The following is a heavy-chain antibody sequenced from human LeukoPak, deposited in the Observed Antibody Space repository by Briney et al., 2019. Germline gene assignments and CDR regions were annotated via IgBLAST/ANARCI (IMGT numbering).Heavy chain of an antibody. D-gene: IGHD2-15*01. CDR3: AKDQGAVVVEGRPTEHAFDI. CDR1: GFTFSSYA. Sequence: GGSLRLSCAASGFTFSSYAMSWVRQAPGKGLEWVSAISGSGGSTYYADSVKGRFTISRDNSKNTLYLQMNSLRAEDTAVYYCAKDQGAVVVEGRPTEHAFDIWGQGTMVTVSS. J-gene: IGHJ3*02. CDR2: ISGSGGST. V-gene: IGHV3-23*01.